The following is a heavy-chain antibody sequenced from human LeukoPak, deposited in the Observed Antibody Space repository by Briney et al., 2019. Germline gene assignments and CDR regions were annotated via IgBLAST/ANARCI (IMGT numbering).Heavy chain of an antibody. Sequence: PSQTLSLTCTVSGGSISSGSYYWSWIRQPAGKGLEWIGRIYTSGSTNYNPSLKSRVTIPVDTSKNQFSLKLSSVTAADTAVYYCARDHYDSSGYTYFQHWGQGTLVTVSS. CDR2: IYTSGST. CDR1: GGSISSGSYY. D-gene: IGHD3-22*01. J-gene: IGHJ1*01. V-gene: IGHV4-61*02. CDR3: ARDHYDSSGYTYFQH.